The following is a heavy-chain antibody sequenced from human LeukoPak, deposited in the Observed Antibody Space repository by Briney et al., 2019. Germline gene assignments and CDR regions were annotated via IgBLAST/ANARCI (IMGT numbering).Heavy chain of an antibody. Sequence: GGSLRLSCTASGFSFSGHWMHWARQLPGKGLVWVSRISPTGSTTSYADSVKGRFTVSRDNAKNTLYLQVNNLRAEDTAVYYCARGPNSSWPGLDFWGQGTLLTVSS. CDR3: ARGPNSSWPGLDF. CDR2: ISPTGSTT. CDR1: GFSFSGHW. J-gene: IGHJ4*02. D-gene: IGHD6-13*01. V-gene: IGHV3-74*01.